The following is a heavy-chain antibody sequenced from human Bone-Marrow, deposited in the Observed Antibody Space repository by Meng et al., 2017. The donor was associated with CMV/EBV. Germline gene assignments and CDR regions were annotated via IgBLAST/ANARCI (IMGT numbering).Heavy chain of an antibody. J-gene: IGHJ5*02. Sequence: GSLRLSCTVSGGSISSSSYYWGWIRQPPGKGLEWIGSIYYSGSTYYNPSLKSRVTISVDTSKNQFSLKLSSVTAADTAVYYCARDRYSGYDALFDPWGQGTLVTVSS. D-gene: IGHD5-12*01. CDR2: IYYSGST. V-gene: IGHV4-39*07. CDR1: GGSISSSSYY. CDR3: ARDRYSGYDALFDP.